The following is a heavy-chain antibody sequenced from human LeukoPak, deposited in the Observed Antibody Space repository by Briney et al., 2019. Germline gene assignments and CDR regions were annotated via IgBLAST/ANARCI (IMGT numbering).Heavy chain of an antibody. Sequence: PGGSLRLSCAASGFTFSSYAIHWVRQAPGKGLEWVAVISYDGSNKYYADSVKGRFTISRDNSKNTLYLQMNSLRAEDTAVYYCAKANSYYYDSSGYYGIDYWGQGTLVTVSS. CDR1: GFTFSSYA. V-gene: IGHV3-30*04. D-gene: IGHD3-22*01. J-gene: IGHJ4*02. CDR3: AKANSYYYDSSGYYGIDY. CDR2: ISYDGSNK.